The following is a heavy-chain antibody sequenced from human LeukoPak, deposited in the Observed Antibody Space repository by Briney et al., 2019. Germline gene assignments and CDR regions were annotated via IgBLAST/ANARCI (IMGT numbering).Heavy chain of an antibody. V-gene: IGHV4-61*01. CDR2: IHYSGST. J-gene: IGHJ3*02. D-gene: IGHD4-17*01. CDR1: GGSVSSGSYY. Sequence: PSETLSLTCTVSGGSVSSGSYYWSWIRQPPGRGLEWIAYIHYSGSTNYNPSLKSRVTISVDTSKNQFSLKLSSVTAADTAVYYCARERSRITYGDFESGAFDIWGQGTTVTVSS. CDR3: ARERSRITYGDFESGAFDI.